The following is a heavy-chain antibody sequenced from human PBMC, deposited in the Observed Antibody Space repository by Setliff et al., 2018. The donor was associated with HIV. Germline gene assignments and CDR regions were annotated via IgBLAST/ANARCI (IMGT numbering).Heavy chain of an antibody. Sequence: GGSLRLSCTGSGFTFGDYAVNWVRQVPGKGLEWVALIWYDGSEKYFADSVKGRFTISRDNSKNTLYLQMDSLRAEDTAVYYCAIRSLLGLQLWGQGSLVTVSS. CDR2: IWYDGSEK. V-gene: IGHV3-33*01. J-gene: IGHJ1*01. CDR3: AIRSLLGLQL. CDR1: GFTFGDYA.